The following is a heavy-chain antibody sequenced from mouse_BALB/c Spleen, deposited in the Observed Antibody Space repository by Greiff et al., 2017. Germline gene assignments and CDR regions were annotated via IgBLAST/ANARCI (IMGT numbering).Heavy chain of an antibody. CDR2: INPGSGGT. J-gene: IGHJ2*01. CDR1: GYAFTNYL. CDR3: ARRDYDGY. Sequence: QVQLQQSGAELVRPGTSVKVSCKASGYAFTNYLIEWVKQRPGQGLEWIGVINPGSGGTYYNEKFKGKATLTADKSSNTAYMQLSSLTSEDSAVYFCARRDYDGYWGQGTTLTVSS. D-gene: IGHD2-4*01. V-gene: IGHV1-54*02.